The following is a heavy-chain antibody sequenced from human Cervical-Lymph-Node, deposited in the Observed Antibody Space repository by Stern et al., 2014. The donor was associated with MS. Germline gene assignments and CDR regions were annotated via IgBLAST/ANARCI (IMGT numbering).Heavy chain of an antibody. CDR3: AKDRMGSGWYDYFDP. J-gene: IGHJ5*02. CDR1: GFTFSSYA. V-gene: IGHV3-23*04. CDR2: ISGSDFST. Sequence: LVESGGGLVQPGGSLTLSCAASGFTFSSYAMSWVRQAPGKGLEWVSAISGSDFSTYYADSVQGRFTLSRDNSNNTLYLHMNSLRAEDTALYYCAKDRMGSGWYDYFDPWGQGTLVSVSS. D-gene: IGHD6-19*01.